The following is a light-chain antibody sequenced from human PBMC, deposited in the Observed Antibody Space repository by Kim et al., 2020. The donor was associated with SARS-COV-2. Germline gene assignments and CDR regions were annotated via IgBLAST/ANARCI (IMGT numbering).Light chain of an antibody. CDR1: QSVASK. Sequence: YVATGERVTPSCRASQSVASKVTWKQQKPGQPPRLLIFAASTRATGVPTRFSGSGSGTELTLTISSLQSEEIAVNYCQQYITWLYTFGQGTKLEI. V-gene: IGKV3-15*01. CDR2: AAS. J-gene: IGKJ2*01. CDR3: QQYITWLYT.